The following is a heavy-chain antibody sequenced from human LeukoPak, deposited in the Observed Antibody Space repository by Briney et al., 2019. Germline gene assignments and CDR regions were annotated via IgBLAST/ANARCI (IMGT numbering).Heavy chain of an antibody. CDR3: ARQSDYVWGSYRIRYFDY. V-gene: IGHV4-39*01. Sequence: NSSQTLSLTCTVSGGSISSISYYWGWIRQPPGKGLEWIGSIYYSGSTYYNPSLKSRVTISVDTSKNQFSLRLSSVTAADTAVYYCARQSDYVWGSYRIRYFDYWGQGTLVTVSS. J-gene: IGHJ4*02. CDR2: IYYSGST. CDR1: GGSISSISYY. D-gene: IGHD3-16*02.